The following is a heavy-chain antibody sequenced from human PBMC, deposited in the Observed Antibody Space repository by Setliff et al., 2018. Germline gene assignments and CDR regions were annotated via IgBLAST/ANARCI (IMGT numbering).Heavy chain of an antibody. CDR1: GFTFSSYT. D-gene: IGHD1-26*01. CDR3: AREVVGAPSAFDI. CDR2: ISSSSRTK. Sequence: PGGSLRLSCAASGFTFSSYTMNWVRQAPGKGLEWVSYISSSSRTKYYADSVKGRFTISRDNAKNSLYLQMNSLRAEDTAVYYCAREVVGAPSAFDIWGQGTMVTVSS. V-gene: IGHV3-48*01. J-gene: IGHJ3*02.